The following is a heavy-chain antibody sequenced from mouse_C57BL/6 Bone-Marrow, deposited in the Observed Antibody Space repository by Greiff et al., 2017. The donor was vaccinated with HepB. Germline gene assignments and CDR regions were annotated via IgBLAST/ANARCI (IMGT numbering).Heavy chain of an antibody. V-gene: IGHV1-52*01. J-gene: IGHJ4*01. CDR3: ARDYYYGNAMDY. CDR2: IDPSDSET. Sequence: QVQLKQSGAELVRPGSSVKLSCKASGYTFTSYWMHWVKQRPIQGLEWIGNIDPSDSETHYNQKFKDKATLTVDKSSSTAYMQLSSLTSEDSAVYYCARDYYYGNAMDYWGQGTSVTVSS. CDR1: GYTFTSYW. D-gene: IGHD1-1*01.